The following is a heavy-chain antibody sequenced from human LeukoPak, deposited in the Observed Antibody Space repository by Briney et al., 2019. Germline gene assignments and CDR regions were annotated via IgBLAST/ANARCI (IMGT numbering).Heavy chain of an antibody. Sequence: GGSLRLSCAVSGFTFTTYAMSWVRQAPGKGLEWVSYISSSSTTIYYADSVKGRFTISRDNAKNSLYLQMNSQRAEDTAVNYCARDSYGSVDYWGQGTLVTVSS. CDR1: GFTFTTYA. J-gene: IGHJ4*02. D-gene: IGHD3-10*01. V-gene: IGHV3-48*01. CDR2: ISSSSTTI. CDR3: ARDSYGSVDY.